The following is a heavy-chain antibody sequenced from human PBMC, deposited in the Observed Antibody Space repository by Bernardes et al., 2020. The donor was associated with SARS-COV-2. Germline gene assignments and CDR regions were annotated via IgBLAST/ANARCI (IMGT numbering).Heavy chain of an antibody. CDR1: RREG. V-gene: IGHV3-30*18. J-gene: IGHJ6*02. D-gene: IGHD2-8*01. CDR2: ISYDGSNK. CDR3: AKDREDIVLMGGMDV. Sequence: RREGRHGGSQAPGKGLEWVAVISYDGSNKYYADSVKGRFTISRDNSKNTLYLQMNSLRAEDTAVYYCAKDREDIVLMGGMDVWGQGTTVTVSS.